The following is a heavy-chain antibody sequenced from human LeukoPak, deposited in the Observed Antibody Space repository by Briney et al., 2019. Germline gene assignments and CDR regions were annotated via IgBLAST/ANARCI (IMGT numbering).Heavy chain of an antibody. D-gene: IGHD2-2*01. CDR1: GYTFTSYG. CDR3: ARAGYCSSTSCYDYRSGFDP. V-gene: IGHV1-18*01. CDR2: ISAYNGNT. J-gene: IGHJ5*02. Sequence: GASVKVSCKASGYTFTSYGISWVRQAPGQGLEWMGWISAYNGNTNYAQKLQGRVTMTTDTSTSTAYVELRSLRSDDTAVYYCARAGYCSSTSCYDYRSGFDPWGQGTLVTVSS.